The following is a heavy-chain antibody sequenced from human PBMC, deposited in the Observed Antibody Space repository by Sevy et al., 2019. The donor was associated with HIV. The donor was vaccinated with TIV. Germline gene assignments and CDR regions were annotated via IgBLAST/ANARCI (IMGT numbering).Heavy chain of an antibody. J-gene: IGHJ3*01. CDR1: GFTFDKYW. D-gene: IGHD3-22*01. CDR2: IKHDGSEH. Sequence: GGSLRLSCEASGFTFDKYWMSWVRQAPGKGLEWIGNIKHDGSEHFYVDSVKGRFTISRDNAKKSLYLQMSNLKAEDTAVYYCARGDYFDRTGLFTDAFEVWGRGTIVTVSS. CDR3: ARGDYFDRTGLFTDAFEV. V-gene: IGHV3-7*04.